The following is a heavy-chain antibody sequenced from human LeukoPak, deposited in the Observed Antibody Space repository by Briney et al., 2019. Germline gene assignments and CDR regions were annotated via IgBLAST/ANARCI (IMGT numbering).Heavy chain of an antibody. CDR3: ASASNIAASSDY. Sequence: ASVTVSCTASGYTFTRYYMHWVRQAPGQGLEWMGIISPSGVSTSYAQKFQGRVTMTRDTSTSTVHMELSSLTSEDTAVYYCASASNIAASSDYWGQGTLVTVSS. D-gene: IGHD6-6*01. CDR2: ISPSGVST. CDR1: GYTFTRYY. V-gene: IGHV1-46*01. J-gene: IGHJ4*02.